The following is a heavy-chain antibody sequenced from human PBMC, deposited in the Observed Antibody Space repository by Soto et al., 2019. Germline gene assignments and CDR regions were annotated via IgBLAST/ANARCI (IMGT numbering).Heavy chain of an antibody. J-gene: IGHJ4*02. CDR2: ISYDGSNK. V-gene: IGHV3-30*18. CDR1: GFTFSSYG. CDR3: AKHGPYSNYAYVDY. D-gene: IGHD4-4*01. Sequence: QVQLVESGGGVVQPGRSLRLSCAASGFTFSSYGMHWVRQAPGKGLEWVAVISYDGSNKYYADSVKGRFTISRDNSKNTLYLQMNSLRAEDTAVYYCAKHGPYSNYAYVDYWGQGTLVTVSS.